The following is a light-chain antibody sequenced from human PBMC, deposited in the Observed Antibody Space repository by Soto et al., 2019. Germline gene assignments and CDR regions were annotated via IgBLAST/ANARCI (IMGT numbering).Light chain of an antibody. V-gene: IGLV2-23*02. CDR2: EVS. CDR1: SSDVGSYNL. CDR3: CSYAGSSTFGVV. J-gene: IGLJ2*01. Sequence: QSAPTQPASVSGSPGQSITISCTGTSSDVGSYNLVSWYQQHPGKAPKLMIYEVSKRPSGVSNRFSGSKSGNTASLTISGLQAEDEADYYCCSYAGSSTFGVVFGGGTKVTVL.